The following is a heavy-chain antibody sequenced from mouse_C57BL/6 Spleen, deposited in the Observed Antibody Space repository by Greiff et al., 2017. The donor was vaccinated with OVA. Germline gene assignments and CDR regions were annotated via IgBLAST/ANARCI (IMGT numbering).Heavy chain of an antibody. J-gene: IGHJ3*01. CDR1: GFTFSDYG. D-gene: IGHD1-1*01. CDR2: ISSGSSTI. Sequence: EVKVVESGGGLVKPGGSLKLSCAASGFTFSDYGMHSVRQAPEKGLEWVAYISSGSSTIYYADTVKGRFTISRDNAKNTLFLQMTSLRSEDTAMYYCARPYYYGHFAYWGQGTLVTVSA. CDR3: ARPYYYGHFAY. V-gene: IGHV5-17*01.